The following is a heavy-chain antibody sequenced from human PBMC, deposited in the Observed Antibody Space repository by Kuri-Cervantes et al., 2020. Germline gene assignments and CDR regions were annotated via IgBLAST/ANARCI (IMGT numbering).Heavy chain of an antibody. Sequence: GESLKISCAASGFTFSSYWMHWVRQAPGKGLVWVSRINSDGSSTSYADSVKGRFTISRDNAKNTLYLQMNSLRAEDTAVYYCTTARYGSIWYGALSYYWGQGTLVTVSS. V-gene: IGHV3-74*01. J-gene: IGHJ4*02. D-gene: IGHD6-13*01. CDR2: INSDGSST. CDR3: TTARYGSIWYGALSYY. CDR1: GFTFSSYW.